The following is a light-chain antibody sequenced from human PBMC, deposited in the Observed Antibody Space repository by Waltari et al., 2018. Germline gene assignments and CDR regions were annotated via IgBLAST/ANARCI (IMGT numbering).Light chain of an antibody. Sequence: DIVMTQSPLSLPVTPGEPASISCRSSQGLLHSNGYNYLDWYLQKPGQSPQLLIYLGSNRASGVPDRVSGSGSGTDFTLKISRVEAEDVGVYYCMQALQTPYSFGQGTKLEIK. CDR3: MQALQTPYS. V-gene: IGKV2-28*01. CDR1: QGLLHSNGYNY. CDR2: LGS. J-gene: IGKJ2*03.